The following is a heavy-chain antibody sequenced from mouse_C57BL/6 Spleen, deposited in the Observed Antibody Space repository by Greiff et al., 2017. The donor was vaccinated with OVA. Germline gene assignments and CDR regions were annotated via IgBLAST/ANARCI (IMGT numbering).Heavy chain of an antibody. CDR1: GYTFTDYY. Sequence: EVQLQQSGPVLVKPGASVKMSCKASGYTFTDYYMNWVKQSHGKSLEWIGVINPYNGGTSYNQKFKGKATLTVDKSSSTAYMELNSLTSEDSAVYYCARLGGYYARDYWGQGTTLTVSS. D-gene: IGHD2-3*01. CDR3: ARLGGYYARDY. V-gene: IGHV1-19*01. CDR2: INPYNGGT. J-gene: IGHJ2*01.